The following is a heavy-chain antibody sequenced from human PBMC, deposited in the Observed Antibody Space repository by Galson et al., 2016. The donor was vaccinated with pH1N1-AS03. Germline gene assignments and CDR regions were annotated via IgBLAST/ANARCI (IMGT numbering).Heavy chain of an antibody. Sequence: SLRLSCAASGFTFSSYAMSWVRQAPGKGLEWVSAVSGSGGSTYYADSVKGRFTISRDNSANTLYLEMSSLRVEDTAVYFCAKDSLLITVIGGHWFFDLWGRGTLVTVPS. CDR3: AKDSLLITVIGGHWFFDL. V-gene: IGHV3-23*01. CDR2: VSGSGGST. CDR1: GFTFSSYA. J-gene: IGHJ2*01. D-gene: IGHD3-16*01.